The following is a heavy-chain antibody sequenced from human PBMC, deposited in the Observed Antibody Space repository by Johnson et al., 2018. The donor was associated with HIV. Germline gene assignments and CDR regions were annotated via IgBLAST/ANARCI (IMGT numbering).Heavy chain of an antibody. J-gene: IGHJ3*02. D-gene: IGHD6-13*01. CDR1: GFTFSIYA. Sequence: VQLVESGGGLVQPGGSLRLSCAASGFTFSIYAMHWVRQAPGKGLEYVSAISSNGGSTYYANSVKGRFTISRDNYKNTLFLQMGSLRLEDMAVYYCAKGLGRAAAGTRNAFDIWGQGTMVTVSS. CDR3: AKGLGRAAAGTRNAFDI. V-gene: IGHV3-64*01. CDR2: ISSNGGST.